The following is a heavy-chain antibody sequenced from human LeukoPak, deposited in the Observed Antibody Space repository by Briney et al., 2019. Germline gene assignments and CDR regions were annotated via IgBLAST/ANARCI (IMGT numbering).Heavy chain of an antibody. CDR2: IIPIFGTA. CDR1: GGTFSSYA. J-gene: IGHJ4*02. V-gene: IGHV1-69*05. Sequence: SVKVSCKASGGTFSSYAISWVRQAPGQGLEWMGRIIPIFGTANYAQKFQGRVTITTDESTSTAYMELSSLRSEDTAVYYCAGGRVGCSGGSCYDYWGQGTLVTVSS. CDR3: AGGRVGCSGGSCYDY. D-gene: IGHD2-15*01.